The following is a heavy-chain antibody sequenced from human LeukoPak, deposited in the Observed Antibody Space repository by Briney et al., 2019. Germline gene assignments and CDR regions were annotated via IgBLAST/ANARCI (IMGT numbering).Heavy chain of an antibody. CDR1: GFTFSDYY. Sequence: PGGSLRLSCAASGFTFSDYYMSWIRQAPGKGLEWVSYISSSGSTIYYADSVKGRFTISRDNAKNSLYLQMNSLRAEDTAVYYCARVGGSGSYPPQAPYYYYYMDVWGKGTTVTISS. V-gene: IGHV3-11*01. CDR2: ISSSGSTI. D-gene: IGHD3-10*01. CDR3: ARVGGSGSYPPQAPYYYYYMDV. J-gene: IGHJ6*03.